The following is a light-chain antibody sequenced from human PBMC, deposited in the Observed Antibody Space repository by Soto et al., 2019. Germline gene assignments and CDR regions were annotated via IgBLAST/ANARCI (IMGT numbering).Light chain of an antibody. CDR2: EVT. Sequence: QSALTQPHSASGSPGQSVAVSCTGTSSDIGGHDSVSWYQQHPGKAPKLMIYEVTKRPSGVPDRFSGSKSGNTASLTVSGLQAEDEADYYCSSYSSSSTLIFGGGTKLTVL. V-gene: IGLV2-8*01. CDR3: SSYSSSSTLI. J-gene: IGLJ2*01. CDR1: SSDIGGHDS.